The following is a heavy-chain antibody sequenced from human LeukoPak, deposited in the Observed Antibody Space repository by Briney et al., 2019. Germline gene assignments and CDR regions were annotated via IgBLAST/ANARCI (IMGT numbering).Heavy chain of an antibody. Sequence: SETLSLTCAVYGGSFSGYYWSWIRQPPGKGLEWIGEINHSGSTNYNPSLKSRVTISVDTSKNQFSLKLSSVTAADTAVYYCARALFDYDFWSGPSKFDPWGQGTLVTVSS. CDR3: ARALFDYDFWSGPSKFDP. D-gene: IGHD3-3*01. CDR1: GGSFSGYY. CDR2: INHSGST. V-gene: IGHV4-34*01. J-gene: IGHJ5*02.